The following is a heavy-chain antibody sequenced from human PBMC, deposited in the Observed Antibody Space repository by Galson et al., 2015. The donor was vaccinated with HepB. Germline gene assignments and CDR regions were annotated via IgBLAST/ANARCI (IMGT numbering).Heavy chain of an antibody. V-gene: IGHV3-23*01. CDR1: GFTLSNSA. J-gene: IGHJ4*02. CDR3: ARVTMVRGVSNGHFDY. Sequence: SLRLSCAVSGFTLSNSATGWVRQAPGKGPAWVSIISDGSTHYADSVKGRFTISRDTSKSTFYLHMNSLRVEDTAIYYCARVTMVRGVSNGHFDYWGQGTLVTVSS. CDR2: ISDGST. D-gene: IGHD3-10*01.